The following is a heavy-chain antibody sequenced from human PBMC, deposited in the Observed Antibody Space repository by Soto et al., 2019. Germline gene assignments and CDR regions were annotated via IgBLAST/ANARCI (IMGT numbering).Heavy chain of an antibody. CDR2: IYYSGST. J-gene: IGHJ4*02. CDR1: GGSISSSSYY. V-gene: IGHV4-39*01. Sequence: LSLTCTVSGGSISSSSYYWGWIRQPPGKGLEWIGRIYYSGSTYYNPSLKSRVTISVDTSKNQFSLKLSSVTAADTAVYYCARHEDDYGVYFDYWGQGTLVTVSS. D-gene: IGHD4-17*01. CDR3: ARHEDDYGVYFDY.